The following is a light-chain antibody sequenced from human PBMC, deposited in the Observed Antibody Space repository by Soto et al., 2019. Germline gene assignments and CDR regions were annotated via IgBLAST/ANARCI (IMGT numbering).Light chain of an antibody. CDR1: TSNIGAGYD. CDR3: QSFDGGLTGSV. V-gene: IGLV1-40*01. J-gene: IGLJ1*01. Sequence: QAVVTQPPSVSGAPGQRVTISCTGSTSNIGAGYDVRWYQHVPGTAHTLLIYLNIQRPSGVPDRFSGSKSDTSASLAITGLQAEDEDAYYCQSFDGGLTGSVFGTGTKVTVL. CDR2: LNI.